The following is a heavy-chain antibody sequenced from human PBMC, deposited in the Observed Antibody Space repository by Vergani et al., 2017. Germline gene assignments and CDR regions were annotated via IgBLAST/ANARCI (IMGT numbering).Heavy chain of an antibody. CDR1: GDSISSGVYY. Sequence: QVQLQESGPGLVKPSQTLSLTCSVSGDSISSGVYYWNWIRQHPGKGLEWIGYIYSTGSTHHNPSLRRRINMSVDTSKNQFSLKLNSVTAADTAMYYCARMGGYDEGYAFRIGYFDSWGPGILVPVSS. J-gene: IGHJ4*02. CDR2: IYSTGST. V-gene: IGHV4-31*03. D-gene: IGHD3-16*01. CDR3: ARMGGYDEGYAFRIGYFDS.